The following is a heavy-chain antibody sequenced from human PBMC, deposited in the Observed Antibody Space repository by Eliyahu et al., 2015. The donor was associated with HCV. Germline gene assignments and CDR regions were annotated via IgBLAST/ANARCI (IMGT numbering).Heavy chain of an antibody. V-gene: IGHV4-4*07. CDR2: IYTSGST. CDR1: GXSXSSYX. CDR3: ARGSYYYYGMDV. J-gene: IGHJ6*02. Sequence: QVQLQESGPGLVKPSETLSLXXTXSGXSXSSYXXSWIRQPAGKGLEWIGRIYTSGSTNYNPSLKSRVTMSVDTSKNQFSLKLSSVTAADTAVYYCARGSYYYYGMDVWGQGTTVTVSS.